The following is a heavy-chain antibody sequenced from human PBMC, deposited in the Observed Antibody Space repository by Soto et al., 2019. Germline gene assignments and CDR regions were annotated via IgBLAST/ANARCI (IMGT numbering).Heavy chain of an antibody. CDR1: GGTFSSYT. CDR2: IIPILGIT. Sequence: QVQLVQSGAEVKKPGSSVKVSCKASGGTFSSYTISWVRQAPGQGLELMGRIIPILGITNDAQKFQGRVTITADKSTSTAYMELSSLRSEDTAVYYCLNIPHYWGQGTLVTVSS. V-gene: IGHV1-69*02. CDR3: LNIPHY. J-gene: IGHJ4*02.